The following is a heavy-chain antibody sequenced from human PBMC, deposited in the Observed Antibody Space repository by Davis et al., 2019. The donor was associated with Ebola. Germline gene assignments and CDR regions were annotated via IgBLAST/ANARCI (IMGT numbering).Heavy chain of an antibody. D-gene: IGHD4-17*01. CDR2: INHSGST. V-gene: IGHV4-34*01. Sequence: MPSETLSLTCAVYGGSFSGYYWSWIRQPPGKGLEWIGEINHSGSTNYNPSLKSRVTISVDTSKNQFSLKLRSVTAADTAVYYCARGYPYGDFYYYYGMDVWGQGTTVTVSS. CDR1: GGSFSGYY. J-gene: IGHJ6*02. CDR3: ARGYPYGDFYYYYGMDV.